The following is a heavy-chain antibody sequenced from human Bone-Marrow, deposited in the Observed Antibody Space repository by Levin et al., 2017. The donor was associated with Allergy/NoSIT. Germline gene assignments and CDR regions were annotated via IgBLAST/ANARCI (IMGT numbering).Heavy chain of an antibody. D-gene: IGHD6-13*01. Sequence: GGSLRLSCAASGFTFSSYAMSWVRQAPGKGLEWVSAISGSGGSTYYADSVKGRFTISRDNSKNTLYLRMNSLRAEDTAVYYCAKEMYSSSWTDYYYYGMDVWGQGTTVTVSS. J-gene: IGHJ6*02. CDR2: ISGSGGST. CDR3: AKEMYSSSWTDYYYYGMDV. V-gene: IGHV3-23*01. CDR1: GFTFSSYA.